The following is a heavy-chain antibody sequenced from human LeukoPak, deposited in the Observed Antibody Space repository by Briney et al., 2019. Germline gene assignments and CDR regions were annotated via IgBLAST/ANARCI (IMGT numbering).Heavy chain of an antibody. V-gene: IGHV3-9*01. Sequence: GGSLRLSCAASGFTFDDYAMHWVRQAPGKGLEWVSGISWNSGSIGYADSVKGRFTISRDNAKNSLYLQMNSLRAEDTAVYYCARDASLPDFWGQGTLVTVSS. CDR2: ISWNSGSI. J-gene: IGHJ4*02. D-gene: IGHD1-26*01. CDR1: GFTFDDYA. CDR3: ARDASLPDF.